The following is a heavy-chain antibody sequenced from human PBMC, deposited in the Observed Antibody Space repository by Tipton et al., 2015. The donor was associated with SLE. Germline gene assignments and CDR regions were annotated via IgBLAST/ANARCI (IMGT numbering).Heavy chain of an antibody. Sequence: TLSLTCTVSGGSISSGGSYWSWIRQPPGKGLVWIGYIFYSGSTYYNPSLKSRVTISVDTSKNQFSLKLSSVTAAHTAGYYCARDRGPYYYDSGGYYNAFDIWGQETMVTVSS. CDR2: IFYSGST. V-gene: IGHV4-31*03. D-gene: IGHD3-22*01. CDR3: ARDRGPYYYDSGGYYNAFDI. CDR1: GGSISSGGSY. J-gene: IGHJ3*02.